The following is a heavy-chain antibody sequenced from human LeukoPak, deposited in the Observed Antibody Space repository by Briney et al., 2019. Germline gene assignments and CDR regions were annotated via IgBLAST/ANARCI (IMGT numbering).Heavy chain of an antibody. CDR3: ARKGSIYSSGYYYYMDV. J-gene: IGHJ6*03. CDR2: INHSGST. D-gene: IGHD6-25*01. V-gene: IGHV4-34*01. Sequence: PSETLSLTCAVYGGSFSGYYWSWIRQPPGKGLEWIGEINHSGSTDYNPSLKSRVTISVDTSKNQFSLKLSSVTAADTAVYYCARKGSIYSSGYYYYMDVWGKGTTVTASS. CDR1: GGSFSGYY.